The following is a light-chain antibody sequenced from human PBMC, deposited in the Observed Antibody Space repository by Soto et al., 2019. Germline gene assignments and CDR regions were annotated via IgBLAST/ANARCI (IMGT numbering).Light chain of an antibody. CDR2: GAS. Sequence: IVMTQSPATLSVSPGERATLSCRASQSVSSNLAWYQQKPGQPPRLLIYGASTRATGIPARFSGSGSGTEFTLTISSLQSEDFAVYYCQQYNNWPPYTFGQGTKLAIK. J-gene: IGKJ2*01. V-gene: IGKV3-15*01. CDR1: QSVSSN. CDR3: QQYNNWPPYT.